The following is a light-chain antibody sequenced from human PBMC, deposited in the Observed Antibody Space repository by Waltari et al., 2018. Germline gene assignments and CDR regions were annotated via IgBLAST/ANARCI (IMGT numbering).Light chain of an antibody. V-gene: IGKV3D-15*01. CDR2: DAS. J-gene: IGKJ1*01. CDR3: QQYHNWPPWT. Sequence: EIVMTKSPATLSVSPGEGATLSCRASQSVTSKLAWYQLKPGPAPRLVIYDASSRATCIPAMFSGSGSGTDFTLTISSLQSEDFAVYYCQQYHNWPPWTFGQGTKVEI. CDR1: QSVTSK.